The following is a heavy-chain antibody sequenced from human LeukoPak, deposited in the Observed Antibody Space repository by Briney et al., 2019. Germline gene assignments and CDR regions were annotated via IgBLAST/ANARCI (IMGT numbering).Heavy chain of an antibody. CDR3: ARDTTVRCSSTSCYKGGDAFDI. V-gene: IGHV4-59*01. CDR1: GGSISSYY. D-gene: IGHD2-2*01. J-gene: IGHJ3*02. CDR2: IYYSGST. Sequence: PSETLSLTCTVSGGSISSYYWSWIRQPPGKGLEWIGYIYYSGSTNYNPSLKSRVAISVDTSKNQFSLKLSSVTAADTAVYYCARDTTVRCSSTSCYKGGDAFDIWGQGTMVTVSS.